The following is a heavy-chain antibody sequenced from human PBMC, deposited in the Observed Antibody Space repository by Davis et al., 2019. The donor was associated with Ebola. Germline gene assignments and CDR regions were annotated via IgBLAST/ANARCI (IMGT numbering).Heavy chain of an antibody. D-gene: IGHD6-13*01. J-gene: IGHJ5*02. CDR2: INHSGRT. CDR1: GGSFSAYY. V-gene: IGHV4-34*01. Sequence: SETLSLTCAVYGGSFSAYYWTWIRQPPGKGLEWIGEINHSGRTNYNASLKSRVTFSIDTSKNQFSLKLSSVTAADTAVYYCARAKIAAAVFTWFDPWGQGTLVTVSP. CDR3: ARAKIAAAVFTWFDP.